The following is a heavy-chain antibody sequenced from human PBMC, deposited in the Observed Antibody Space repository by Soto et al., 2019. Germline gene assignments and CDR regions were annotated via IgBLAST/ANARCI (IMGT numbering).Heavy chain of an antibody. D-gene: IGHD3-3*01. J-gene: IGHJ5*02. V-gene: IGHV3-23*01. Sequence: PGGSLILSCAASGFTFSSYAMSWVRQAPGKGLEWVSAISGSGGSTYYADSVKGRFTISRDNSKNTLYLQMDSLRAADTAVYYCARLQRYYDFWSGYNWFDPWGQGTLVTVSS. CDR3: ARLQRYYDFWSGYNWFDP. CDR1: GFTFSSYA. CDR2: ISGSGGST.